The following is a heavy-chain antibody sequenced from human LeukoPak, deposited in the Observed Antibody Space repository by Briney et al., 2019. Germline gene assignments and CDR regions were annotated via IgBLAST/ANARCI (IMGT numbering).Heavy chain of an antibody. V-gene: IGHV3-23*01. CDR1: GFTFSSYA. D-gene: IGHD2-15*01. Sequence: GGSLRLSCAASGFTFSSYAMSWVRQAPGKGLEWVSAISGSGGSTYYADSVKGRFTISRGNSKNTLYLQMNSLRAEDTAVYYCAKAFPYCSGGSCYSGGFDYWGQGTLVTVSS. CDR3: AKAFPYCSGGSCYSGGFDY. J-gene: IGHJ4*02. CDR2: ISGSGGST.